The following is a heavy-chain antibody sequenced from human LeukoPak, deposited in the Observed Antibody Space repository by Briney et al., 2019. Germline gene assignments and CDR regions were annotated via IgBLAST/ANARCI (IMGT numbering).Heavy chain of an antibody. CDR2: ISSSGSTI. V-gene: IGHV3-48*03. J-gene: IGHJ3*02. D-gene: IGHD3-10*01. CDR3: ARGGSGSDDAFDI. CDR1: GFTFSSYE. Sequence: PGGSLRLSCAASGFTFSSYEMNWVRQAPGKGPEWVSYISSSGSTIYYADSVKGRFTISRDNAKNSLYLQMNSLRAEDTAVYYCARGGSGSDDAFDIWGQGTMVTVSS.